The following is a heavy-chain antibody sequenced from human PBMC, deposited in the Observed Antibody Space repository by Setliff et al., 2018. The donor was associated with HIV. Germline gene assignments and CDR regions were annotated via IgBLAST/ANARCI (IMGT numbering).Heavy chain of an antibody. CDR1: GFYFTNAW. Sequence: AGGSLRLSCAVSGFYFTNAWMTWVRQTPGKGLEWVGRIKSKIDGETRHYAASVKGRFTISRNDSTDTLYLQMNSLEIGDTGVYYCTTGVLPQLYDVVGGDFWGQGTLVTVSS. J-gene: IGHJ4*02. CDR3: TTGVLPQLYDVVGGDF. V-gene: IGHV3-15*05. D-gene: IGHD3-10*02. CDR2: IKSKIDGETR.